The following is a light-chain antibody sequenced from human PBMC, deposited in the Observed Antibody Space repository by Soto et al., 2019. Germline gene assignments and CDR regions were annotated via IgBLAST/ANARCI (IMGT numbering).Light chain of an antibody. Sequence: QPVLTQPASVSGSPGQSITISCTGTSSDVGSYNLVPWYQQHPGKAPKLMIYDVSNRPSGVPDRFSGSKSGNTASLIISGLQAEDEGDYYCSSYTSSSTYVFGTGTKVTVL. J-gene: IGLJ1*01. V-gene: IGLV2-14*02. CDR2: DVS. CDR3: SSYTSSSTYV. CDR1: SSDVGSYNL.